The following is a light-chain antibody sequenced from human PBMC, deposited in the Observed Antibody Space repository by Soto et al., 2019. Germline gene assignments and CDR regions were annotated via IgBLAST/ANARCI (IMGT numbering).Light chain of an antibody. J-gene: IGKJ1*01. CDR1: QSVSSN. CDR2: GAS. CDR3: QHYNNWPPWT. V-gene: IGKV3-15*01. Sequence: EIVMTQSPATLSVSPGERATLSCRASQSVSSNLAWYQQKPGQAPRRLIYGASTRDTGIPARFSGSGSGTEFTLTISGLQSEDFAIYYCQHYNNWPPWTFGQGTKVEIK.